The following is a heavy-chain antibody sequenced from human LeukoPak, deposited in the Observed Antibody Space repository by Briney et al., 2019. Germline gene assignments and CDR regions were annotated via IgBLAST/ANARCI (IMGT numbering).Heavy chain of an antibody. J-gene: IGHJ6*03. D-gene: IGHD2-8*02. CDR2: IYHSGST. Sequence: SETLSLTCTVSGGSISTYYWSWIRQPPGKGLEWLGYIYHSGSTTYNPSLKSRVTISLDTSKNQISLNLSSVTAADTAVYFCARRRGRGSGPSYYYFYMDVWGKGTTVTVSS. CDR3: ARRRGRGSGPSYYYFYMDV. V-gene: IGHV4-59*01. CDR1: GGSISTYY.